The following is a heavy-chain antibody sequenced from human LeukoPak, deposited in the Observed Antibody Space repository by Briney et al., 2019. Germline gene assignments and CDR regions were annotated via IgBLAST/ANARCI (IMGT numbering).Heavy chain of an antibody. CDR2: IYYSGST. CDR3: ARESTTVSYYYYMDV. V-gene: IGHV4-59*01. Sequence: PTETLSLTCTVSGGSISSYYWSWIRQPPGKGLEWIGYIYYSGSTNYNPSLKSRVTISVDTSKNQFSLKLSSVTAADTAVYYCARESTTVSYYYYMDVWGKGTTVTVSS. CDR1: GGSISSYY. D-gene: IGHD4-11*01. J-gene: IGHJ6*03.